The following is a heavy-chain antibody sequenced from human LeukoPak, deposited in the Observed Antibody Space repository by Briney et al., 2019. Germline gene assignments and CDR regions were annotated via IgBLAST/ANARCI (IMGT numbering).Heavy chain of an antibody. D-gene: IGHD3-10*01. V-gene: IGHV3-48*01. Sequence: PGGSLRLFCAASGFTFSSYSFNWVRQAPGKGLEWVSYISSSLSLIYYADSVKGRFTISRDNAKNTLYLQMNSLRAEDTAVYYCAKGGRGSGSYSLNYFDYWGQGTLVTVSS. CDR1: GFTFSSYS. J-gene: IGHJ4*02. CDR3: AKGGRGSGSYSLNYFDY. CDR2: ISSSLSLI.